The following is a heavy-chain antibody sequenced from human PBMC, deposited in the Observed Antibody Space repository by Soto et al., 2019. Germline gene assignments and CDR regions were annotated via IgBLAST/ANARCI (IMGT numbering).Heavy chain of an antibody. J-gene: IGHJ2*01. V-gene: IGHV4-59*01. Sequence: QVQLQESGPGLVKPSETMSLTCTVSGGSISSYYWSWIRQPPAQGLEWVGYIYYSGSTNYNPSLKGRVTSLVDTSKNQFSLKLSSVTAADTAVYYCARARSPGMYSSGWYWYFDLWGRGTLVTVSS. CDR1: GGSISSYY. CDR2: IYYSGST. D-gene: IGHD6-19*01. CDR3: ARARSPGMYSSGWYWYFDL.